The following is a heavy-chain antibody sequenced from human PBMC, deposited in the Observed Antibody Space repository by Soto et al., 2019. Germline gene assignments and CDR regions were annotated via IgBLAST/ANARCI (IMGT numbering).Heavy chain of an antibody. J-gene: IGHJ4*02. CDR2: ISGSGGST. CDR1: GFTFSSYA. Sequence: EVQLLESGGDLVQPGGSLRLSCAASGFTFSSYAMSWVRQAPGKGLEWVSAISGSGGSTYYADSVKGRFTIPRDNSKNTLYLQMNSLRAEDTAVYYCAKTVSGTNYGEFDYCGQGTLVTVSS. CDR3: AKTVSGTNYGEFDY. D-gene: IGHD3-16*01. V-gene: IGHV3-23*01.